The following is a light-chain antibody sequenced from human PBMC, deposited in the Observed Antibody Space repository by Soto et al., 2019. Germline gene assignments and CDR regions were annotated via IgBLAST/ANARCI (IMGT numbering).Light chain of an antibody. J-gene: IGKJ5*01. V-gene: IGKV1-12*01. CDR3: QQANSFPIT. Sequence: RVSITCRASQSISRYLNWYQQKPGKAPNLLIYATSSLQSGVPSRFSGSGSGTDFTLTISSLQPEDFATYYCQQANSFPITFGQGTRLEIK. CDR1: QSISRY. CDR2: ATS.